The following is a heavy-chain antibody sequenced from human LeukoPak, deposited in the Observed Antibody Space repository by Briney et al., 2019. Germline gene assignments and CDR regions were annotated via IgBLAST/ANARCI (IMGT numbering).Heavy chain of an antibody. Sequence: GGSLRLSCAASGFTFSSYDIQWVRQAPGKGLEWVSYISNSGRTIYYADSVKGRFTISRDNSKNTLYLQMNSLRAEDTAVYYCARGLVGATPFDYWGQGTLVTVSS. CDR1: GFTFSSYD. CDR3: ARGLVGATPFDY. V-gene: IGHV3-48*01. D-gene: IGHD1-26*01. J-gene: IGHJ4*02. CDR2: ISNSGRTI.